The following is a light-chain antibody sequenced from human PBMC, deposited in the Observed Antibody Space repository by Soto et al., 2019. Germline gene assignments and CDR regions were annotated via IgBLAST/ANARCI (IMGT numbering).Light chain of an antibody. CDR3: QQFSLYWA. V-gene: IGKV1-5*01. J-gene: IGKJ1*01. CDR1: QDINRW. CDR2: NAD. Sequence: DIQMTQSPSTLSASVGYRFTITCRASQDINRWLAWYQQKPGKAPKILIYNADTLESGVPSRFSGSGYGTEFILTISSLQPDDFATYYCQQFSLYWAFGQGTTVDIK.